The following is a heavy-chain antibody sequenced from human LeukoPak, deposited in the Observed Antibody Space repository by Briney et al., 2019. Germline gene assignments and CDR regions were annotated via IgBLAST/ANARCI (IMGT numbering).Heavy chain of an antibody. V-gene: IGHV3-30*02. Sequence: GGSLRLSCAASGFTFSNYGMHWVRQPPGKGLEWVAFLRYNGSNKYYTDSVKGRFTISRDNSKNTLYLQMNSLRAEDTAVYYCAKAPYCDSSNCYRGYYMDVWGKGTTVTVSS. D-gene: IGHD2/OR15-2a*01. CDR1: GFTFSNYG. CDR2: LRYNGSNK. CDR3: AKAPYCDSSNCYRGYYMDV. J-gene: IGHJ6*03.